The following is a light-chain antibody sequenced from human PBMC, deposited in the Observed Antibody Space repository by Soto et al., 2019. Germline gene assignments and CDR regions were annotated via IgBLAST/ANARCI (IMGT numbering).Light chain of an antibody. CDR2: DVS. Sequence: QSALTQPASVSGSPGQSITISCTGTSSDVGGYNYVSWYQQHPGKAPKLIIYDVSNRPSGVSNRFSGSKSGNTASLTISGLQAEDEADYYCISYTSSNNFLFVFGTGTKLTVL. CDR1: SSDVGGYNY. CDR3: ISYTSSNNFLFV. V-gene: IGLV2-14*01. J-gene: IGLJ1*01.